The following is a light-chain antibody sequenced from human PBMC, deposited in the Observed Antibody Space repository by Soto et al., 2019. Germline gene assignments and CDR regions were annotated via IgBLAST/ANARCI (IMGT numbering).Light chain of an antibody. CDR1: QSVSSSY. CDR2: GAS. J-gene: IGKJ2*01. CDR3: QQYGSSPPRYT. V-gene: IGKV3-20*01. Sequence: IGLTQSPGTLSLSPGERATLSCRASQSVSSSYLAWYQQKPGQAPRLLIYGASIRATGIPDRFSGSGSGTDFTLTISRLEPEDFAVYYCQQYGSSPPRYTFGQGTKLEIK.